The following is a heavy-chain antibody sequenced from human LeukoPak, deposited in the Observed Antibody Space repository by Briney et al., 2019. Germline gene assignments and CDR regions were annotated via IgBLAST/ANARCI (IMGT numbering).Heavy chain of an antibody. CDR1: GYMFTSYY. CDR2: INPSGGST. J-gene: IGHJ2*01. CDR3: ARDPELSGYYLEWYFDL. V-gene: IGHV1-46*01. D-gene: IGHD3-22*01. Sequence: GASVKVSCKASGYMFTSYYMHWVRQAPGQGLEWMGIINPSGGSTSYAQKFQGRVTMTRDMSTSTVYMELSSLRSKDTAVYYCARDPELSGYYLEWYFDLWGRGTLVTVSS.